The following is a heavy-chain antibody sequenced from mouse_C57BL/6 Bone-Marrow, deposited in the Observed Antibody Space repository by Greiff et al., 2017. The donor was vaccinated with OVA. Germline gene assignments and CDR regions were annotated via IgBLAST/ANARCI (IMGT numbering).Heavy chain of an antibody. D-gene: IGHD4-1*02. CDR1: GYAFSSYW. J-gene: IGHJ2*01. Sequence: VKGVESGAELVKPGASVKISCKASGYAFSSYWMNWVKQRPGKGLEWIGQIYPGDGDTNYNGKFTGKATLTADKSYSTAYMQLSSLTSEDSAVYFCARNFNWDDGFDYWGQGTTLTVSS. CDR3: ARNFNWDDGFDY. V-gene: IGHV1-80*01. CDR2: IYPGDGDT.